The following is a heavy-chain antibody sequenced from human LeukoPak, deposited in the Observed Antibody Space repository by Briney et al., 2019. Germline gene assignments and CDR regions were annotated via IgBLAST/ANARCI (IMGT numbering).Heavy chain of an antibody. CDR3: AELGITMIGGV. D-gene: IGHD3-10*02. CDR2: IKQDGSEK. CDR1: GFTFSSYW. Sequence: GGSLRLSCAASGFTFSSYWMSWVRQAPGKGLEWVANIKQDGSEKYYVDSVKGRFTISRDNAKNSLYLQMNSLRADDTAVYYCAELGITMIGGVWGKGTTVTISS. V-gene: IGHV3-7*01. J-gene: IGHJ6*04.